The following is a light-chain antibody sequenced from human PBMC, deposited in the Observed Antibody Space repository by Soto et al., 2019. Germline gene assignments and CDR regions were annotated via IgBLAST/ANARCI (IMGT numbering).Light chain of an antibody. CDR1: QSVSNNY. Sequence: VFTQSPGTLSLSPGARATLSCRASQSVSNNYLAWYQQKPGQAPRLLIYGASSRATGIPDRFSGSGSGTDGTITINRLEPEDCDVYYGQQYHNTPITFGQGTRLEI. V-gene: IGKV3-20*01. CDR2: GAS. J-gene: IGKJ5*01. CDR3: QQYHNTPIT.